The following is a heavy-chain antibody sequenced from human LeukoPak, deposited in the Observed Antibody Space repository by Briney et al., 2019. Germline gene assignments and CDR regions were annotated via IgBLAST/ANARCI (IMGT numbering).Heavy chain of an antibody. CDR3: ARSPMVRGVITPNFDY. Sequence: ASVKVSCKASGGTFSSYAINWVRQAPGQGLEWMGRIIPIFGIANYAQKLQGRVTITADKSTSTAYMELSSLRSEDTAVYYCARSPMVRGVITPNFDYWGQGTLVTVSS. CDR1: GGTFSSYA. D-gene: IGHD3-10*01. V-gene: IGHV1-69*04. J-gene: IGHJ4*02. CDR2: IIPIFGIA.